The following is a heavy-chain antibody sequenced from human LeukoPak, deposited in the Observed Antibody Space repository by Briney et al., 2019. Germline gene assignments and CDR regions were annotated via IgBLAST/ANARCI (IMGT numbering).Heavy chain of an antibody. D-gene: IGHD6-19*01. J-gene: IGHJ4*02. CDR3: TTDSSGWYVWSTLFDY. CDR1: GFTFSNAW. V-gene: IGHV3-15*01. Sequence: SGGSLRLSCAASGFTFSNAWMSWVRQAPGKGLEWVGRIKSKTDGGTTDYAAPVKGRFTISRDDSKNTLYLQMNSLKTEDTAVYYCTTDSSGWYVWSTLFDYWGQGTLVTVSS. CDR2: IKSKTDGGTT.